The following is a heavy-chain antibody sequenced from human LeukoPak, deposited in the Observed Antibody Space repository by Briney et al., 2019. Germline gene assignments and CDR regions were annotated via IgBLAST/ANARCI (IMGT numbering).Heavy chain of an antibody. D-gene: IGHD2-15*01. Sequence: SVTLSLTRSVSGGSISLYYWSWIRQPPGKGLVCVRYISYSGRPNYHPSLKSRVTISVDTSKTQFSLKLSSVTAADTAVYYCARSPPTYCSGGSCYYYGMDVWGQGTTVTVSS. V-gene: IGHV4-59*08. CDR3: ARSPPTYCSGGSCYYYGMDV. CDR1: GGSISLYY. CDR2: ISYSGRP. J-gene: IGHJ6*02.